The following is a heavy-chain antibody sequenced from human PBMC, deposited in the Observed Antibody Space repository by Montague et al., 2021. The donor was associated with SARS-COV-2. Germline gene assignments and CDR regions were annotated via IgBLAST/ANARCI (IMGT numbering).Heavy chain of an antibody. J-gene: IGHJ3*02. CDR2: IGTAGDT. CDR3: ARYGDYADAFDI. CDR1: GFTFSSYD. V-gene: IGHV3-13*01. Sequence: SLRLSCAASGFTFSSYDMHWVRQATGKGLEWVSAIGTAGDTYYPGSVKGRFTISRENAKNSLYLQMNSLRAGDTAVYYCARYGDYADAFDIWGQGTTVTVSS. D-gene: IGHD4-17*01.